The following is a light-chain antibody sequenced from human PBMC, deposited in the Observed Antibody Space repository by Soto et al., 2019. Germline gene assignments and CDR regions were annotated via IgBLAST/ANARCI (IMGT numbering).Light chain of an antibody. Sequence: QSVLTQPASVSGSPGQSITISCTGTSSDVGAYNYVSWYQQHPGKAPKLMIYEVTNRPSGVSNRFSGSKSGNTASLTISGLQAEDEADYYCSSFTSGNTLYVFGTGTKLTVL. J-gene: IGLJ1*01. V-gene: IGLV2-14*01. CDR2: EVT. CDR3: SSFTSGNTLYV. CDR1: SSDVGAYNY.